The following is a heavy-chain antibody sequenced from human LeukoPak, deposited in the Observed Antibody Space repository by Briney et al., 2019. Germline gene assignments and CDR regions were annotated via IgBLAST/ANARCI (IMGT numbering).Heavy chain of an antibody. CDR2: ISGSGGST. V-gene: IGHV3-23*01. CDR3: AKEASTGGVCQY. J-gene: IGHJ4*02. CDR1: GFTFSSYA. Sequence: GSLRLSCPATGFTFSSYAMSWVRQAPGNGLASVSAISGSGGSTYYADSVKGRFTISRDNSKNTLYLQMNSLRAEDTAVYYCAKEASTGGVCQYWGQGTLVTVSS. D-gene: IGHD2-8*02.